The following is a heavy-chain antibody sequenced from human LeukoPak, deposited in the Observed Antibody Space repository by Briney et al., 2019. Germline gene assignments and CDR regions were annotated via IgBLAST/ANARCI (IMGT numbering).Heavy chain of an antibody. V-gene: IGHV3-9*01. CDR2: ISWNSGSI. D-gene: IGHD6-19*01. CDR1: GFTFSSYA. CDR3: ANDMSSGWRDAFDI. J-gene: IGHJ3*02. Sequence: GGSLRLSCAASGFTFSSYAMHWVRQAPGKGLEWVSGISWNSGSIGYADSVKGRFTISRDNAKNSLYLQMNSLRAEDTALYYCANDMSSGWRDAFDIWGQGTMVTVSS.